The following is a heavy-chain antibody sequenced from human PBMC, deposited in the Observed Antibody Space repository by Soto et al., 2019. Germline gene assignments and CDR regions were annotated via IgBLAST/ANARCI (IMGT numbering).Heavy chain of an antibody. J-gene: IGHJ6*02. Sequence: PGGSLRLSCAASGFTFSSYAMSWVRQAPGKGLEWVSAISGSGGSTYYADSVKARFTISRDNSKNTLYLQMNSLRAEDTAVYYCAKDGSGSHGPYYYGMDVWGQGTTVTVSS. D-gene: IGHD1-26*01. CDR3: AKDGSGSHGPYYYGMDV. CDR2: ISGSGGST. V-gene: IGHV3-23*01. CDR1: GFTFSSYA.